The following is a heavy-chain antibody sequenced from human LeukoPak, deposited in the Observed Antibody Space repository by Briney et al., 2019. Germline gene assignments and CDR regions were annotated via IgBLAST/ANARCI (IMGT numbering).Heavy chain of an antibody. D-gene: IGHD5-18*01. CDR3: ARGNRRQLRSDRKPYYFDY. CDR1: GFTFSSYW. J-gene: IGHJ4*02. V-gene: IGHV3-7*01. CDR2: IKQDGSEK. Sequence: GGSLRLSCAASGFTFSSYWMSWVRQAPGKGLEWVANIKQDGSEKYYVDSVKGRFTISRDNAKNSLYLQMNSLRAEDTAVYYCARGNRRQLRSDRKPYYFDYWGQGTLVTVSS.